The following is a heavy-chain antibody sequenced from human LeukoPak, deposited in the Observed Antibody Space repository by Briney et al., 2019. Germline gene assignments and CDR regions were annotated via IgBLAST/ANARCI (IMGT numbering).Heavy chain of an antibody. CDR3: ARDSGSYYVEFDY. Sequence: GRSLRLSCAASGFTFSSYGMHWVRQAPGKGLEWVAVIWYDGSNKYYADSVKGRFTISRDNSKNTLYLQMNSLRAEDMAVYYCARDSGSYYVEFDYWGQGTLVTVSS. CDR2: IWYDGSNK. D-gene: IGHD1-26*01. J-gene: IGHJ4*02. CDR1: GFTFSSYG. V-gene: IGHV3-33*01.